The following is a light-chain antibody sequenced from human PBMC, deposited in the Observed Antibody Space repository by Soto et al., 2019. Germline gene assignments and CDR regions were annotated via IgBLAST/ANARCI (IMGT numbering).Light chain of an antibody. CDR3: QQYNTYPWT. J-gene: IGKJ1*01. Sequence: DIQMTQSPSTLSASVGDRVAITCRASQGISFWLAWYQQKPGKAPKLLIYDVSSLESGVPSRFSGSGSGTEFTLTISSLQPDDFATYYCQQYNTYPWTFGQGTKVDIK. V-gene: IGKV1-5*01. CDR1: QGISFW. CDR2: DVS.